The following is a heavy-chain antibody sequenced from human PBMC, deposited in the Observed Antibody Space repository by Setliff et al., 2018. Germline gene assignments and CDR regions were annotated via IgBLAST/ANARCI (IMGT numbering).Heavy chain of an antibody. CDR2: IYPRDSDT. J-gene: IGHJ4*02. D-gene: IGHD5-12*01. Sequence: RGESLKISCEGSGYTFTNNWIGWVRQMPGKGLEWMGIIYPRDSDTSYSPSFQGQVTISADTSITTAYLQWSSLKASDSAMYYCARFRGGYSAYDWVDYWGQGTLVTVSS. CDR1: GYTFTNNW. V-gene: IGHV5-51*01. CDR3: ARFRGGYSAYDWVDY.